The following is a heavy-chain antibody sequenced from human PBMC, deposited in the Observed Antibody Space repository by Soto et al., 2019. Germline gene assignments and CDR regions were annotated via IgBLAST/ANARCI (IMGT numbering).Heavy chain of an antibody. CDR2: IIPIFGTA. J-gene: IGHJ6*04. V-gene: IGHV1-69*13. CDR1: GGTFSSYA. Sequence: SVKVSCKASGGTFSSYAISWVRQAPGQGLEWMGGIIPIFGTANYAQKFQGRVTITADESTSTAYMELSSLRSEDTAVYYCARIEMATRFFVDYYYGMDVWGEGTTVTVSS. D-gene: IGHD5-12*01. CDR3: ARIEMATRFFVDYYYGMDV.